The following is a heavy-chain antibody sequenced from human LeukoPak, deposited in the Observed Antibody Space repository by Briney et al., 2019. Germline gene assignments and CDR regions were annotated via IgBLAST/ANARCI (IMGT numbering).Heavy chain of an antibody. V-gene: IGHV3-7*03. CDR3: ARKTVVGSYFDY. CDR1: GFTFSAYW. D-gene: IGHD4-23*01. CDR2: IKQDGSDK. Sequence: GGSLRLSCAASGFTFSAYWMSGVRPAPGKGREGGANIKQDGSDKYYVDSVKGRFTISRDNAKNSLYLQMNSLRAEDTAVYYCARKTVVGSYFDYWGQGTPVTVSS. J-gene: IGHJ4*02.